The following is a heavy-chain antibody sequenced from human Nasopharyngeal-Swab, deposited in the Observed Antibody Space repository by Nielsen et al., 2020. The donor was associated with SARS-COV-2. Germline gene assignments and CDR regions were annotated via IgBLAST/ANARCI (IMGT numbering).Heavy chain of an antibody. V-gene: IGHV3-23*01. CDR1: GFTFSTYA. CDR3: AKRDDYYESSGLGD. J-gene: IGHJ4*02. Sequence: GESLKISCAASGFTFSTYAMYWVRQPPAKGPEWVSIISGSGGSTYYADSVKGRFTISRDNSKNTLYLQMNCLRAEDTAVYYCAKRDDYYESSGLGDWGQGTLVTVSS. CDR2: ISGSGGST. D-gene: IGHD3-22*01.